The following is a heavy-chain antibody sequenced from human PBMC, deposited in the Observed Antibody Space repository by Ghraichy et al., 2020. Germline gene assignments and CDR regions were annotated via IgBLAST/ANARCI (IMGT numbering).Heavy chain of an antibody. Sequence: SQTLSLTCTVSGGSISSGGYYWSWIRQHPGKGLEWIGYIYYSGSTYYNPSLKSRVTISVDTSKNQFSLKLSSVTAADTAVYYCARAELEGYCSSTSCLPLFDYWVQGTLVTVSS. CDR3: ARAELEGYCSSTSCLPLFDY. D-gene: IGHD2-2*01. J-gene: IGHJ4*02. CDR2: IYYSGST. V-gene: IGHV4-31*03. CDR1: GGSISSGGYY.